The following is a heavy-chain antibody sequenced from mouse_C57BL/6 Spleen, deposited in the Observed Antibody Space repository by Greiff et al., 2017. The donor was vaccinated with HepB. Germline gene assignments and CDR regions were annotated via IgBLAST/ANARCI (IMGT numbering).Heavy chain of an antibody. J-gene: IGHJ3*01. CDR3: ARGEDGYYTWFAY. CDR2: IYPGDGDT. Sequence: VKLVESGAELVKPGASVKISCKASGYAFSSYWMNWVKQRPGKGLEWIGQIYPGDGDTNYNGKFKGKATLTADKSSSTAYMQLSSLTSEDSAVYFCARGEDGYYTWFAYWGQGTLVTVSA. D-gene: IGHD2-3*01. V-gene: IGHV1-80*01. CDR1: GYAFSSYW.